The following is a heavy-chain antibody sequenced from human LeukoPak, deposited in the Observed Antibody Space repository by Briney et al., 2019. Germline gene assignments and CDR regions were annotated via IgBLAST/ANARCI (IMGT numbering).Heavy chain of an antibody. Sequence: GGSLRLSCTASGFTFGDYAMSWVRQAPGKGLEWVAVISYDGSNKYYADSVKGRFTISRDNSKNTLYLQMNSLRAEDTAVYYCAKGETGAFDIWGQGTMVTVSS. CDR2: ISYDGSNK. J-gene: IGHJ3*02. V-gene: IGHV3-30*04. CDR1: GFTFGDYA. D-gene: IGHD3-10*01. CDR3: AKGETGAFDI.